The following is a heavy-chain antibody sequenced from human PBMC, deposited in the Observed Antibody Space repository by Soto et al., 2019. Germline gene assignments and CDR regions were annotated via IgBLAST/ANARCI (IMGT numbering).Heavy chain of an antibody. CDR2: ISPMFGAA. V-gene: IGHV1-69*19. J-gene: IGHJ4*02. CDR3: AREVQVHTPAFVY. D-gene: IGHD3-10*01. CDR1: GGTFNTYA. Sequence: QVQLVQSGAEMKKPGSSVKVSCQSSGGTFNTYAMNWVRQAPGQGPEWMGDISPMFGAANYAPKFQGRVTITADESPGTSSMQLSSLTSDDPALYFCAREVQVHTPAFVYWGQGTLVTVSS.